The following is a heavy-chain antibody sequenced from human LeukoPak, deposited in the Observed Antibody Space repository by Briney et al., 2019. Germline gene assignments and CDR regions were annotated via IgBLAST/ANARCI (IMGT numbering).Heavy chain of an antibody. D-gene: IGHD5-24*01. CDR1: GFTFSTYA. CDR2: ISSSSDDI. CDR3: ANVGRGEMATITGETFDY. J-gene: IGHJ4*02. Sequence: PGGSLRLSCAASGFTFSTYAMTWVRQTPGKGLEWVSIISSSSDDIHYADSVKGRFTISRDNSKNRLYLQMNSLRAEDTAVYYCANVGRGEMATITGETFDYWGQGTLVTVSS. V-gene: IGHV3-23*01.